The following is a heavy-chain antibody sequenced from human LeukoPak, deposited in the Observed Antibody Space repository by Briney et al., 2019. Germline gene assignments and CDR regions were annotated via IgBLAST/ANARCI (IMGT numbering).Heavy chain of an antibody. D-gene: IGHD3-3*01. J-gene: IGHJ6*03. CDR2: ISPSGGST. V-gene: IGHV1-46*01. Sequence: ASVKVSCKASGYTFTSYYMHWVRQAPGQGLEWMGIISPSGGSTSYAQKFQGRVTMTRDTSTSTVYMELSSLRSEDTAVYYCARDRDSDFSYYYYMDVWGKGTTVTVSS. CDR1: GYTFTSYY. CDR3: ARDRDSDFSYYYYMDV.